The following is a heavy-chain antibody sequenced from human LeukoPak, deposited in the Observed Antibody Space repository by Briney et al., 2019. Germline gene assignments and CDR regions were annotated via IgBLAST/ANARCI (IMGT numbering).Heavy chain of an antibody. CDR3: ARMRGNYYDSSGYEVGY. CDR1: GGSISSYY. Sequence: PSETLSLTCTVSGGSISSYYWSWIRQPPGKGLEWIGYIYYSGSTNYNPSLKSRVTISVDTSKNQFSLKLSSVTAADTAVYYCARMRGNYYDSSGYEVGYWGQGTLVTVSS. CDR2: IYYSGST. V-gene: IGHV4-59*01. D-gene: IGHD3-22*01. J-gene: IGHJ4*02.